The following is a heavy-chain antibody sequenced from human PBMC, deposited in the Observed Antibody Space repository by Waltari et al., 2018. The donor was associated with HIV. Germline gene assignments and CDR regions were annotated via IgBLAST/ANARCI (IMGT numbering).Heavy chain of an antibody. CDR2: ITPMYGTP. D-gene: IGHD2-21*02. CDR3: ARLGGESGDHKNYYYYGMDV. CDR1: GGTFSIA. J-gene: IGHJ6*02. V-gene: IGHV1-69*01. Sequence: QVQLVQSGAEVKKPGSSVKVSCKDSGGTFSIAISCVRQAPGQGLEWMGLITPMYGTPTYAQKFQGRVTITADENTRTAYMELRGLRSEDTAVYYCARLGGESGDHKNYYYYGMDVWGQGATVTVS.